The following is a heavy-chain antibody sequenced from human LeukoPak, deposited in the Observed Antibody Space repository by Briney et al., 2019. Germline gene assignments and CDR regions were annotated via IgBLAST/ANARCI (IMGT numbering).Heavy chain of an antibody. J-gene: IGHJ4*02. CDR2: IIPIFGTA. Sequence: ASVTVSCTASGGTFSSYAISWVRQAPGQGLEWMGGIIPIFGTANYAQKFQGRVTITADESTSTAYMELSSLRSEDTAVYYCARDGYNLSGDYWGQGTLVTVSS. CDR1: GGTFSSYA. V-gene: IGHV1-69*13. CDR3: ARDGYNLSGDY. D-gene: IGHD5-24*01.